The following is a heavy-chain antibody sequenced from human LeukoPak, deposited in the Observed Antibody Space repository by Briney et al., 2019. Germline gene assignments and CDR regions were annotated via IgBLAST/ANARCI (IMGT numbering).Heavy chain of an antibody. V-gene: IGHV4-38-2*01. Sequence: SETLSLTCAVSGYSISSGYYWGWIRQPPGKGLEWIGSIYHSGSTYYNPSLKSRVTISVDTSKNQISLKLSSVTAADTAVYYCARANPGIAAAGSYYFDYWGQGTLVTVSS. CDR2: IYHSGST. CDR1: GYSISSGYY. CDR3: ARANPGIAAAGSYYFDY. J-gene: IGHJ4*02. D-gene: IGHD6-13*01.